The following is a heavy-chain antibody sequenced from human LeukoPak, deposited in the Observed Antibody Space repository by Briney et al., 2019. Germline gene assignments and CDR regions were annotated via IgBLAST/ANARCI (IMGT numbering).Heavy chain of an antibody. CDR2: IIPIFGTA. CDR3: AASHYDILTGYAIFDY. J-gene: IGHJ4*02. Sequence: ASVKVSCKASGYTFTSYYMHWVRQAPGQGLEWMGGIIPIFGTANYAQKFQGRVTITADKSTSTAYMELSSLRSEDTAVYYCAASHYDILTGYAIFDYWGQGTLVTVSS. CDR1: GYTFTSYY. D-gene: IGHD3-9*01. V-gene: IGHV1-69*06.